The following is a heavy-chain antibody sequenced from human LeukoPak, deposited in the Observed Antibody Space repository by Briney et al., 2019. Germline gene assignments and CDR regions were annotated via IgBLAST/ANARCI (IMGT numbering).Heavy chain of an antibody. J-gene: IGHJ3*02. CDR1: GYTFTSYY. CDR3: ARERGRRYAFDI. Sequence: SVKVSCKASGYTFTSYYMHWVRQAPGQGLEWMGIINPSGGSTSYAQKFQGRVTMTRDMSTSTVYMELSSLRSEDTAVYYCARERGRRYAFDIWGQGTMVTVSS. CDR2: INPSGGST. V-gene: IGHV1-46*01. D-gene: IGHD1-1*01.